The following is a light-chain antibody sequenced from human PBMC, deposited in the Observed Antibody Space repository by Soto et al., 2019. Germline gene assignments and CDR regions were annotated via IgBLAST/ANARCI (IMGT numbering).Light chain of an antibody. J-gene: IGKJ4*01. CDR2: WAS. Sequence: DIVMTQSPDSLAVSLGERATINCKASQSVLYSSNNKNYLAWYQQKPGQPPNLLIYWASTRESGVPDRFSGSGSGTHFTLTTSSLQAEDVAVYYCQQYYTTLVTFGGGTKVEIK. CDR3: QQYYTTLVT. CDR1: QSVLYSSNNKNY. V-gene: IGKV4-1*01.